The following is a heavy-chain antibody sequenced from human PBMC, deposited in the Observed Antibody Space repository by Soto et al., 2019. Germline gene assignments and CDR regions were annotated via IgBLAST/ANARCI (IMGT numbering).Heavy chain of an antibody. CDR1: GYSFTTYW. J-gene: IGHJ6*02. CDR3: ARHFSDYDFWSGYYPESYYYYGMDV. V-gene: IGHV5-10-1*01. CDR2: IDPTDSYT. D-gene: IGHD3-3*01. Sequence: PGESLKISCQASGYSFTTYWISWVRQMPGKGLECMGRIDPTDSYTDYGPSFEGHVTMSVDRSINTAYLEWSSLKASDSAMYYCARHFSDYDFWSGYYPESYYYYGMDVWGQGTTVTVSS.